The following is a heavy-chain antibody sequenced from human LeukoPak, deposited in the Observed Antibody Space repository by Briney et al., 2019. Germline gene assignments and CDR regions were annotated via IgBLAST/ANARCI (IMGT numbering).Heavy chain of an antibody. Sequence: SETLSLTCNVSGASMSSDYWSWIRQPPGKGLEWIGYIYHSGNTNYSPSLESRVTMSVDESKNQFSLRVHFVSAADTAVYYCASTRRAAVAGRFDSWGQGTLVTVSP. CDR2: IYHSGNT. J-gene: IGHJ4*02. CDR1: GASMSSDY. D-gene: IGHD6-19*01. CDR3: ASTRRAAVAGRFDS. V-gene: IGHV4-4*09.